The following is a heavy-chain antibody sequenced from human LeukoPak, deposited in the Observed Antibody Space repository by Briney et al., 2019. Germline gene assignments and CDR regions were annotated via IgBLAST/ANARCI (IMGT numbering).Heavy chain of an antibody. CDR3: ASGGLVRASLTSSTGFDF. V-gene: IGHV6-1*01. CDR2: IYYRSQWYN. J-gene: IGHJ3*01. CDR1: GDSVLSGSGG. D-gene: IGHD3-10*01. Sequence: QTLSLTCVISGDSVLSGSGGWNWIRRSPSRGVEGLGRIYYRSQWYNDDAVSVKGRISINPDTAKNQFSLHLNSQPHDDPPLYNCASGGLVRASLTSSTGFDFWGQGTMVTVSS.